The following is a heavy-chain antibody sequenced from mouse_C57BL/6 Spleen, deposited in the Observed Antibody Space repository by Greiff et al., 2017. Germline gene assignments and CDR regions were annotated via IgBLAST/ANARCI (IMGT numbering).Heavy chain of an antibody. CDR3: AREAYGNYEFAY. Sequence: VKLMESGAELARPGASVKMSCKASGYTFTSYTMHWVKQRPGQGLEWIGYINPSSGYTKYNQKFKDKATLTADKSASTAYMQLSSLTSEDSAVYYCAREAYGNYEFAYWGQGTLVTVSA. D-gene: IGHD2-1*01. J-gene: IGHJ3*01. V-gene: IGHV1-4*01. CDR2: INPSSGYT. CDR1: GYTFTSYT.